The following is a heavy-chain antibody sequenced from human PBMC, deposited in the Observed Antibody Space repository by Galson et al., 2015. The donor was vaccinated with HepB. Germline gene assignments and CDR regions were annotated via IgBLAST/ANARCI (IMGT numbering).Heavy chain of an antibody. CDR2: ISGSGGST. J-gene: IGHJ6*02. Sequence: SLRLSCAASGFTFTTYAMNWVRQAPGKGLEWVSRISGSGGSTYYADSAKGRFTISRDNSKSTLYLQMNSLRVDDAAVYFCAKAGCGDTCYYAMDVWGQGTTVTVSS. D-gene: IGHD2-21*01. CDR3: AKAGCGDTCYYAMDV. V-gene: IGHV3-23*01. CDR1: GFTFTTYA.